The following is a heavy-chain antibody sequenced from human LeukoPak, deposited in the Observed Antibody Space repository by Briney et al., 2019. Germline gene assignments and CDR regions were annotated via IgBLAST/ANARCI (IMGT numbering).Heavy chain of an antibody. D-gene: IGHD5-18*01. CDR1: GFTFSSYE. CDR2: ISSSGSTI. CDR3: ARDRGYSYGPDY. J-gene: IGHJ4*02. V-gene: IGHV3-48*03. Sequence: GGSLRLSCAASGFTFSSYEMNWVRQAPGKGLEWVSYISSSGSTIYYADPVKGRFTISRDNAKNSLYLQMNSLRAEDTAVYYCARDRGYSYGPDYWGQGTLVTVSS.